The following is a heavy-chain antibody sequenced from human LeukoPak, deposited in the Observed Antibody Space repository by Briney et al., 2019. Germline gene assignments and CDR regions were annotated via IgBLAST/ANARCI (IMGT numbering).Heavy chain of an antibody. CDR2: ISSSGST. CDR1: ARSISGFR. Sequence: SETLSLTCPLAARSISGFRWSWIRQPPGKGLEWIEYISSSGSTNYNPSLRSRVIISLDTSKKHFSLNLTSVTAADTALYRWARGDSCGGDSCFDHWGQGTVVIVSS. D-gene: IGHD2-21*02. J-gene: IGHJ4*02. CDR3: ARGDSCGGDSCFDH. V-gene: IGHV4-59*01.